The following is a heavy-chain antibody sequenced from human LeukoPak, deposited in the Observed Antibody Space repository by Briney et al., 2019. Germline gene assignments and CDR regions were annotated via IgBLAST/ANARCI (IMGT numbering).Heavy chain of an antibody. V-gene: IGHV4-4*07. CDR3: AKHILRGIAARSPPDY. D-gene: IGHD6-6*01. J-gene: IGHJ4*02. CDR1: GGSISSYY. Sequence: SQTLSLTCAVSGGSISSYYWSWIRQPAGKGLEWIGRIYTSGSTNYNPSLNSRVTMSVDTSKNQCTLKLSSVTAADTAVYYCAKHILRGIAARSPPDYWGQGTLVTVSS. CDR2: IYTSGST.